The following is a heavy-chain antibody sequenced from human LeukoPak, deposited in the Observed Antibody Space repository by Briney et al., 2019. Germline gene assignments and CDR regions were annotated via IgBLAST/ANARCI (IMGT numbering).Heavy chain of an antibody. Sequence: GGSLRLSCAASGFTFSSYEMNWVRQAPGKGLEWVSYISSSGSTIYYADSVKGRFTISRDNAKNSLYLQMNSLRAEDTAVYCCAGPRWRGYSGYDLFYWGQGTLVTVSS. CDR1: GFTFSSYE. D-gene: IGHD5-12*01. CDR2: ISSSGSTI. V-gene: IGHV3-48*03. J-gene: IGHJ4*02. CDR3: AGPRWRGYSGYDLFY.